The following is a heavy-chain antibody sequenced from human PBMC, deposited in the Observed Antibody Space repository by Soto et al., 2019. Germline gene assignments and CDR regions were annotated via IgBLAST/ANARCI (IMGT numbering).Heavy chain of an antibody. CDR1: GFTFSDYY. D-gene: IGHD6-13*01. CDR2: ISSSTSHT. Sequence: QVQLVESGGGLVKPGGSLRLSCAVSGFTFSDYYMTWIRQAPGKGLEWVSYISSSTSHTNYADSVKGRFTISRDNAKNALLLQMNSLRAEDTAVYCCARGRGAAADYFDFWGQGTLVTVSS. CDR3: ARGRGAAADYFDF. V-gene: IGHV3-11*05. J-gene: IGHJ4*02.